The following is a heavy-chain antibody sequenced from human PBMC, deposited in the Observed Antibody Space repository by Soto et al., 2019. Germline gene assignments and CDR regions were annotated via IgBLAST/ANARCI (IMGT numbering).Heavy chain of an antibody. CDR1: GGSISSYY. V-gene: IGHV4-59*08. D-gene: IGHD3-10*01. Sequence: VQLQESSPGLVKPSETLSLTCTVSGGSISSYYWSWMRQPPGKGLEWIGYIYYSGSTNYNPSLKSRVTISVDTSKNQFSLKLSSVTAADTAVFYCARRYGLFFDIWGQGTMVTVSS. CDR2: IYYSGST. CDR3: ARRYGLFFDI. J-gene: IGHJ3*02.